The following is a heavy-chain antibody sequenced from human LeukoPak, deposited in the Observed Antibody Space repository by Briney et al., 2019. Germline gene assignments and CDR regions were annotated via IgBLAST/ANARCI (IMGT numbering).Heavy chain of an antibody. V-gene: IGHV3-15*01. Sequence: GGSLSPSCVGSGLTFSNAWMSWIRQAPGKGLQWVGHIKSKTDGGTTEYAAPVKGRFTISRDDSKNTLYLQMNSLKNEDAALYYCTALGAASEYWGQGALVTVSS. CDR3: TALGAASEY. CDR1: GLTFSNAW. D-gene: IGHD2-15*01. CDR2: IKSKTDGGTT. J-gene: IGHJ1*01.